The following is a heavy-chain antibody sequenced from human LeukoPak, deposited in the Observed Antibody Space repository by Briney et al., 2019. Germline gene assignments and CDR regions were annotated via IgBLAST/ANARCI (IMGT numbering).Heavy chain of an antibody. CDR3: ARGARVTPPFDY. CDR2: INHSGST. CDR1: GGSFSGYY. Sequence: TSETLSLTCAVYGGSFSGYYWSWIRQPPGKGLEWIGEINHSGSTNYNPSLKSRVTISVDTSKNQFSLKLSSVSAADTAVYYCARGARVTPPFDYWGQGTLVTVFS. D-gene: IGHD2-21*02. J-gene: IGHJ4*02. V-gene: IGHV4-34*01.